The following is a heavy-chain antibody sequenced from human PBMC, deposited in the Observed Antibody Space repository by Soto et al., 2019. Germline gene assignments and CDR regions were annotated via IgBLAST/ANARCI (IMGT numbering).Heavy chain of an antibody. D-gene: IGHD2-15*01. J-gene: IGHJ4*02. CDR1: GLTFSSFA. CDR2: ISSDVVNY. CDR3: ARGGAWTPEGLGY. V-gene: IGHV3-30-3*01. Sequence: QVQLVESGGGVVQPGRSLRLSCAASGLTFSSFAMHWVRQAPGKGLEWLAVISSDVVNYYYAESVKGRFTISRDNSKNPLYLQMNSLRNEDTAVYYCARGGAWTPEGLGYWGQGTLLTVSS.